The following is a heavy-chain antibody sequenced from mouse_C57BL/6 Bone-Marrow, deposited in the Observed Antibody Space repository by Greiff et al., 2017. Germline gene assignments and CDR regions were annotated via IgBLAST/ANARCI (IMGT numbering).Heavy chain of an antibody. CDR1: GYTFTSYW. D-gene: IGHD2-2*01. CDR2: IDPSDSYT. Sequence: QVQLQQPGAELVMPGASVKLSCKASGYTFTSYWMHWVKQRPGQGLEWIGEIDPSDSYTNYNQKFKGKSPLTVDKSSSTAYMQLSSLTSEDSAVYYCAREGYGYVLFAYWGQGTLVTVSA. CDR3: AREGYGYVLFAY. V-gene: IGHV1-69*01. J-gene: IGHJ3*01.